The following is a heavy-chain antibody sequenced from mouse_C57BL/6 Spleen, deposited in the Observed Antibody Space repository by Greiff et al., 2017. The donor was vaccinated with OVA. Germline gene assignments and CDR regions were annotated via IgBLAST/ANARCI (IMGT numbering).Heavy chain of an antibody. CDR2: ISSGSSTI. D-gene: IGHD1-1*01. V-gene: IGHV5-17*01. CDR3: ARCYYGSSWYFDV. Sequence: EVQVVESGGGLVKPGGSLKLSCAASGFTFSDYGMHWVRQAPEKGLEWVAYISSGSSTIYYADTVKGRFTISRDNAKNTLFLQMTSLRSEDTAMYYCARCYYGSSWYFDVWGTGTTVTVSS. CDR1: GFTFSDYG. J-gene: IGHJ1*03.